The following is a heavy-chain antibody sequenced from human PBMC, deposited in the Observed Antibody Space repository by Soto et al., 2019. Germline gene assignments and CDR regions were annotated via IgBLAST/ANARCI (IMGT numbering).Heavy chain of an antibody. CDR1: GFTFSSYA. J-gene: IGHJ4*02. D-gene: IGHD4-17*01. Sequence: PGGSLRLACPASGFTFSSYAMSWVRQAPGKGLEWVSAISGSGGRTYYADSVKGRFTISRDNSKNTLYLQMNSLRAEDTAVYYCSKRDPTMTTGLEYWGQGTLVTVSS. CDR2: ISGSGGRT. CDR3: SKRDPTMTTGLEY. V-gene: IGHV3-23*01.